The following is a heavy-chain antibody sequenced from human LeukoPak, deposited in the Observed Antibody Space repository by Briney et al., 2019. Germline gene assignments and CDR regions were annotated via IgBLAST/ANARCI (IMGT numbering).Heavy chain of an antibody. CDR3: ARELRTGVGATDY. V-gene: IGHV1-46*01. CDR1: GYTFTSYY. D-gene: IGHD1-26*01. J-gene: IGHJ4*02. CDR2: NNTAGGST. Sequence: ASVKDSCKTSGYTFTSYYMHWVRQPPGQGREGMGINNTAGGSTSYAQKIQGRVTMTGDTSTSTVYMELSSLRSEDTGVYYCARELRTGVGATDYWGQGTLVTVSS.